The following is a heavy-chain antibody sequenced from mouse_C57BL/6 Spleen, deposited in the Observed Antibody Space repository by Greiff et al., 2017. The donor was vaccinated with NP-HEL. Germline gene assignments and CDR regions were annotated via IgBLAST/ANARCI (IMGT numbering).Heavy chain of an antibody. V-gene: IGHV7-3*01. CDR3: ARSPRGYSSSYFDY. J-gene: IGHJ2*01. Sequence: EVKLMESGGGLVQPGGSLSLSCAASGFTFTDYYMSWVRQPPGKALEWLGFIRNKANGYTTEYSASVKGRFTISRDNSQSILYLQMNALRAEDSATYYCARSPRGYSSSYFDYWGQGTTLTVSS. CDR2: IRNKANGYTT. D-gene: IGHD1-1*01. CDR1: GFTFTDYY.